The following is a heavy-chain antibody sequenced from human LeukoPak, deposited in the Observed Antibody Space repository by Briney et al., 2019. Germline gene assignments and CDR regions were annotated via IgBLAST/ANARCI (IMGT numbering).Heavy chain of an antibody. CDR3: ARGGGYSSSWSNNWFDP. CDR2: ISYDGSNK. V-gene: IGHV3-30*01. Sequence: PGGSLRLSCAASGFTFSSYAMHWVRQAPGKGLEWVAVISYDGSNKYYADSVKGRFTISRDNSKNTLYLQMNSLRAEDTAVYYCARGGGYSSSWSNNWFDPWGQGTLVTVSS. D-gene: IGHD6-6*01. CDR1: GFTFSSYA. J-gene: IGHJ5*02.